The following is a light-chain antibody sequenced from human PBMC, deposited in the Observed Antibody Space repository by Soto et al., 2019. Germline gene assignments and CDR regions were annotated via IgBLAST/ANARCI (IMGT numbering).Light chain of an antibody. Sequence: QSALTQPASVSGSPGQSITIFCTGTSSDIGIYNFVSRYQQHPGKAPKLMIYNVYSRPSGVSSRFSGSKSGNTASLTISWLQAEDEADYYCNSYTSASTYVFGTGTQLTVL. CDR3: NSYTSASTYV. CDR2: NVY. CDR1: SSDIGIYNF. J-gene: IGLJ1*01. V-gene: IGLV2-14*03.